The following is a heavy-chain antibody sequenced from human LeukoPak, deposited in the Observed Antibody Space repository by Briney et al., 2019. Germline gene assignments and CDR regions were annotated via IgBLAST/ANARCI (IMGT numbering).Heavy chain of an antibody. V-gene: IGHV4-34*01. D-gene: IGHD5-24*01. CDR3: ARGILRRWLQFD. CDR2: INHSGST. Sequence: SETLSLTCAVYGGSFSGYYWSWIRQPPGKGLEWIGEINHSGSTNYNPSLKSRVTISVDTSKNQFSLKLSSVTAADTAVYYCARGILRRWLQFDWGQGALVTVSS. J-gene: IGHJ4*02. CDR1: GGSFSGYY.